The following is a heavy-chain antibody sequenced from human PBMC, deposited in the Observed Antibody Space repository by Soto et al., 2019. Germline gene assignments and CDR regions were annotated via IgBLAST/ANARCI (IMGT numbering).Heavy chain of an antibody. J-gene: IGHJ3*02. CDR3: ARMQDTGVMDAFDI. CDR2: IYHSGST. Sequence: QVQLQESGPGLVKPSETLSLTCTVSGGSVSSGSYYWSWIRQPPGKGLEWIGYIYHSGSTYYNPSLKSRVTISVDRSKNQFSLKLSSVTAADTAVYYCARMQDTGVMDAFDIWGQGTMVTVSS. CDR1: GGSVSSGSYY. D-gene: IGHD3-16*01. V-gene: IGHV4-61*01.